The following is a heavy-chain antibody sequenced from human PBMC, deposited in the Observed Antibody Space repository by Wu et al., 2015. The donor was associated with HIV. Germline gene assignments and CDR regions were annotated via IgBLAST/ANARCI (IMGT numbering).Heavy chain of an antibody. D-gene: IGHD6-19*01. CDR2: IIFMFGTA. CDR3: AGGSLASGWSTGVAFDL. J-gene: IGHJ3*01. Sequence: QVQLVQSGAEVKEPGASVKISCKASGYTFTTYSVHWVRQAPGQGLEWMGGIIFMFGTANYAQKFQGRVTISTDESTSIAYMELRRLRSEDTAVYYCAGGSLASGWSTGVAFDLWGQGTMVSVSS. V-gene: IGHV1-69*01. CDR1: GYTFTTYS.